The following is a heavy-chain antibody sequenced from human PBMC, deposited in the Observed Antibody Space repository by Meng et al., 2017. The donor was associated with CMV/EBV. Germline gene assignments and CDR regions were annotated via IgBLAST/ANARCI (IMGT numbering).Heavy chain of an antibody. CDR1: GGSFGGDY. CDR2: INHSGST. D-gene: IGHD2-15*01. CDR3: ASSLTYPDY. J-gene: IGHJ4*02. V-gene: IGHV4-34*01. Sequence: QVQLEQWGAGTLNLAGALSLTCAVYGGSFGGDYWSWIRPPPGKGLEWSGEINHSGSTNYIPSRKRRVTISVDTSKNQFSLKLSSVTAADTAVYYCASSLTYPDYWGQGTLVTVSS.